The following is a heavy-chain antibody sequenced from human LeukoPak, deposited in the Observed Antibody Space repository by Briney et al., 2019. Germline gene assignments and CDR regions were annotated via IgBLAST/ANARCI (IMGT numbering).Heavy chain of an antibody. D-gene: IGHD3-22*01. CDR2: INAGNGNT. J-gene: IGHJ4*02. CDR1: GYTFTSYA. V-gene: IGHV1-3*01. Sequence: ASVKVSCKASGYTFTSYAMHWVRQAPGQRLEWMGWINAGNGNTKYSQKFQGRVTITRDTSASTAYMELSSLRSEDTAVYYCARDPTSGYYMNYFDYRGQGTLVTVSS. CDR3: ARDPTSGYYMNYFDY.